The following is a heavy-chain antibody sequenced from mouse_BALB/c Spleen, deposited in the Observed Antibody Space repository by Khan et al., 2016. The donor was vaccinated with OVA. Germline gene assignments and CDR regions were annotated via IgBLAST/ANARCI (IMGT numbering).Heavy chain of an antibody. D-gene: IGHD1-2*01. Sequence: QVQLKQSGAELARPGASVKLSCKASGYTFTDYYINWVKQRTGQGLEWIGEISPGSGDTYYNEKFKGKATLTADKSSSTAYMPLNSLTSEASAVDFCARRNYFGYTFAYWGQGTLVTVSA. V-gene: IGHV1-77*01. CDR2: ISPGSGDT. CDR1: GYTFTDYY. CDR3: ARRNYFGYTFAY. J-gene: IGHJ3*01.